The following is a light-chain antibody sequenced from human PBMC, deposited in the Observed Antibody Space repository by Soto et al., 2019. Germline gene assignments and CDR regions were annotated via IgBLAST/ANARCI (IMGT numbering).Light chain of an antibody. CDR2: EVV. CDR3: KSYAGSNTYV. J-gene: IGLJ1*01. CDR1: TTDIGVCDF. V-gene: IGLV2-8*01. Sequence: QSALTQPPSASGSPGQSVTISCTGTTTDIGVCDFVSWYQHHPGKAPSLIIYEVVQRTSGVPDRFSGSKSGNTASLTVSGLHAADAADYFGKSYAGSNTYVFGSGTKLTVL.